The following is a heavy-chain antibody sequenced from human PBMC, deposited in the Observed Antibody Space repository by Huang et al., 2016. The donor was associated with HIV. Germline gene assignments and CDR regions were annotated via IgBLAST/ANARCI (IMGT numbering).Heavy chain of an antibody. Sequence: QLQLQESGPGQVKPSETLSLTCTVSGDFISSTNYYWGCIRQSPGKGLEWVGGVYQGGSTNYSPSLKGRVTLSVDTSRNQFSLRLNSVTAADTAVYYCASQHIGAAATWFWGRGTQVAVSS. CDR3: ASQHIGAAATWF. D-gene: IGHD6-13*01. CDR2: VYQGGST. V-gene: IGHV4-39*01. J-gene: IGHJ4*02. CDR1: GDFISSTNYY.